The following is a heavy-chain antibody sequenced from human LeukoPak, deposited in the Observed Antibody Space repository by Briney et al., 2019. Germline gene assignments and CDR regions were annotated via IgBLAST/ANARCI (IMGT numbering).Heavy chain of an antibody. Sequence: PGGSLRLSCAASRFTLSNYWMSWVRQAPGKGLEWVANIKQDGSETYYVDSVKGRCTISRDNAKNSLSLQMNSLRAEDTAVYYCARQRGSGCLDYWGQGTLVTVSS. D-gene: IGHD6-19*01. CDR1: RFTLSNYW. CDR2: IKQDGSET. V-gene: IGHV3-7*01. CDR3: ARQRGSGCLDY. J-gene: IGHJ4*02.